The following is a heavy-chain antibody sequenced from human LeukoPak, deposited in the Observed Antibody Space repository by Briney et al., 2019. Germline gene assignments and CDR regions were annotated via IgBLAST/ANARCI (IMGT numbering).Heavy chain of an antibody. CDR3: AKVKPTYSSSWYFDY. CDR2: IWYDGSNK. Sequence: PGGSLRLSCAASGFTFSSYGMHWVRQAPGKGLEWVAVIWYDGSNKYYADSVKGRFTISRDNSKNTLYLQMNSLRAEDTAVYYCAKVKPTYSSSWYFDYWGQGTLVTVSS. V-gene: IGHV3-33*06. CDR1: GFTFSSYG. J-gene: IGHJ4*02. D-gene: IGHD6-13*01.